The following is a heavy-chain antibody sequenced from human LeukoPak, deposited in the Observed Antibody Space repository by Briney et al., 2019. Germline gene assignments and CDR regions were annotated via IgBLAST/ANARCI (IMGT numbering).Heavy chain of an antibody. D-gene: IGHD5-18*01. J-gene: IGHJ4*02. V-gene: IGHV3-7*03. Sequence: GGSLRLSCAASGFTFSSYWMSWVRQAPGKGLEWVANIKQDGSEKYYVDSVKGRFTISRDNAKNSLYLQMNSLGAEGTAVYYCARGRSGMVIVYWGQGTLVTVSS. CDR2: IKQDGSEK. CDR3: ARGRSGMVIVY. CDR1: GFTFSSYW.